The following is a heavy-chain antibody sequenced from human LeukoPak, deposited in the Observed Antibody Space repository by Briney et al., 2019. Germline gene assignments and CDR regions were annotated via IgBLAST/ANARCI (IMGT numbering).Heavy chain of an antibody. J-gene: IGHJ1*01. CDR3: ARGYSSSWYSGGRHPAEYFQH. D-gene: IGHD6-13*01. Sequence: GGSLRLSCAASGFTFSSYWMSWVRQAPGKGLEWVANIKQDGSGKYYVDSVKGRFTISRDNAKNSLYLQMNSLRAEDTAVYYCARGYSSSWYSGGRHPAEYFQHWGQGTLVTVSS. CDR2: IKQDGSGK. CDR1: GFTFSSYW. V-gene: IGHV3-7*01.